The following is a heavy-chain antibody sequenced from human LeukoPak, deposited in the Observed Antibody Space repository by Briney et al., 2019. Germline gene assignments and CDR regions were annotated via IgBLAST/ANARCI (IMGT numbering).Heavy chain of an antibody. CDR3: ARGNWGSQTVRYFDL. Sequence: PGGSLRLSCAASGFTVSSNYMSWVRRAPGKGLEWVSVIYSGGATYYADSVKGRFTISRDNSKNTMYLQMNSLRAEDTAMYYCARGNWGSQTVRYFDLWGRGALVTVSS. CDR2: IYSGGAT. D-gene: IGHD7-27*01. J-gene: IGHJ2*01. CDR1: GFTVSSNY. V-gene: IGHV3-53*01.